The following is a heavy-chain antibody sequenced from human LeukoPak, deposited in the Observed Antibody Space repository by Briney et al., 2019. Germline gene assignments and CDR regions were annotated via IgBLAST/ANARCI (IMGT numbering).Heavy chain of an antibody. CDR2: IYPGDSRT. V-gene: IGHV5-51*01. Sequence: GESLKISCKGSGDTFATSWIGWVRQLPGKGLEWMGVIYPGDSRTRYNSSFQGQVTISADRSINTAYLQWNSLKASDTAMYYCGRRKFSSPWSDPWGQGTLVTVSS. D-gene: IGHD2-2*01. J-gene: IGHJ5*02. CDR3: GRRKFSSPWSDP. CDR1: GDTFATSW.